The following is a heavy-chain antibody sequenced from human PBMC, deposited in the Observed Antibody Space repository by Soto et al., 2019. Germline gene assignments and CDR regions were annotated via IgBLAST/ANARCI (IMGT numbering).Heavy chain of an antibody. D-gene: IGHD6-13*01. CDR3: ASGAAAGSRGDAFEI. CDR1: GFTLSSYW. Sequence: EVQLVESGGGLVQPGGSLRLSCAASGFTLSSYWMSWVRQAPGKGLEWVANIKEDGSEKYYVDSVKGRFTISRDNAKNSLYLQMSSLRAEDTAVYYCASGAAAGSRGDAFEIWGHGTMVTVSS. CDR2: IKEDGSEK. J-gene: IGHJ3*02. V-gene: IGHV3-7*01.